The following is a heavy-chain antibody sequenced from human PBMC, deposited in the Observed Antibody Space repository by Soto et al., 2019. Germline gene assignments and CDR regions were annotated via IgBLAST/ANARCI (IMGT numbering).Heavy chain of an antibody. J-gene: IGHJ4*02. CDR2: ISYDGNNK. Sequence: GGSLRLSCAVSGLSSRNFLAYDMHWVRQAPGKGLEWVAVISYDGNNKYYSDSVKGRFTISRDNSRNTLYLQMSSLSVEDTAIYFCAKAAYDFWTTYNRQGVHFDSWGQGXLVTVYS. CDR1: GLSSRNFLAYD. CDR3: AKAAYDFWTTYNRQGVHFDS. D-gene: IGHD3-3*01. V-gene: IGHV3-30*18.